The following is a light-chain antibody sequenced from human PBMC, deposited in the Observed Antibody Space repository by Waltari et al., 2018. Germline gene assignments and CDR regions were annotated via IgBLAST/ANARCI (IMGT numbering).Light chain of an antibody. CDR2: GAS. CDR3: QHYVRLPGT. J-gene: IGKJ1*01. CDR1: QSVIRA. Sequence: EIVLTQSPGSLPSSLGERVTLSCRASQSVIRALAWYQQKPGKAPRLLIFGASNRATGIPDRFSGSASETDFSLTSSRLEPEDFAVYYCQHYVRLPGTFGRGTKVEIK. V-gene: IGKV3-20*01.